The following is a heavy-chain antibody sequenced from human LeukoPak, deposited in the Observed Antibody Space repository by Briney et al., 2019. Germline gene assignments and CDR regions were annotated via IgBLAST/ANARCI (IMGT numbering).Heavy chain of an antibody. CDR1: GYTFTSYG. V-gene: IGHV1-18*01. CDR2: ISAYNGNT. D-gene: IGHD1-26*01. Sequence: ASVKVSCKASGYTFTSYGISWVRQAPGQGLEWMGWISAYNGNTNYAQKLQGRVTMTTDTSTSTAYMELRSLRSDDTAVYYCAGGSYATDYYYYMDVWGKGTTVTISS. J-gene: IGHJ6*03. CDR3: AGGSYATDYYYYMDV.